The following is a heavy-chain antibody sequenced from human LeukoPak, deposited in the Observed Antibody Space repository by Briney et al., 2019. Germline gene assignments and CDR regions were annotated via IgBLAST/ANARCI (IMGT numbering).Heavy chain of an antibody. Sequence: GGSLRLSCAASGFTFSAYWMHWVRQAPGKGLVWVSRVKYDGSTTTYADSVRGRFTISRDNAKNILYLQMNGLRVEDTAVYYCARDLNWLLFDYWGQGTLVTVSS. CDR3: ARDLNWLLFDY. CDR2: VKYDGSTT. J-gene: IGHJ4*02. D-gene: IGHD3-9*01. V-gene: IGHV3-74*01. CDR1: GFTFSAYW.